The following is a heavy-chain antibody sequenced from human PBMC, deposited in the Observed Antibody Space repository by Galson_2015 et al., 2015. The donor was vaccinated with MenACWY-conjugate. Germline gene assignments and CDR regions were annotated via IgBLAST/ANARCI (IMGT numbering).Heavy chain of an antibody. Sequence: SVKVSCKASGYTFNDYYIHWVRQAPGQGLEWMGWIDPSSGGATSAPKFQGRVTITADKSTSTVYMDLSSLRSEDSAVYYCARVGTHHYYSMDVWGQGTTVTVSS. CDR2: IDPSSGGA. V-gene: IGHV1-2*07. CDR3: ARVGTHHYYSMDV. J-gene: IGHJ6*03. CDR1: GYTFNDYY.